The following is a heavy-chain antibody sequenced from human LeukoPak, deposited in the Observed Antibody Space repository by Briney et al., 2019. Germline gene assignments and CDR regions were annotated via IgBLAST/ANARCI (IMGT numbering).Heavy chain of an antibody. CDR2: INHSGST. CDR3: ARVGFDP. V-gene: IGHV4-34*01. CDR1: GGSFSGYY. Sequence: SETLSLTRAVYGGSFSGYYWSWIRQPPGKGLEWIGEINHSGSTNYNPSLKSRVTISVDTSKNQFSLKLSSVTAADAAVYYCARVGFDPWGQGTLVTVSS. J-gene: IGHJ5*02.